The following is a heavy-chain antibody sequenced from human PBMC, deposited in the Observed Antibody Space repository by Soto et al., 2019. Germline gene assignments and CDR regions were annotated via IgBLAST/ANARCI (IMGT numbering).Heavy chain of an antibody. Sequence: PSETLSLTCAVSGGSISSGGSAWNWIRQAPGEGLEWIGYIYHSGSTYYNPSLRSRVTISVDGSKNQFSLKLSSVTAADTAVYYCAREGLDHPRAFDTWGQGALVTVSS. D-gene: IGHD2-15*01. CDR2: IYHSGST. V-gene: IGHV4-30-2*01. J-gene: IGHJ5*02. CDR1: GGSISSGGSA. CDR3: AREGLDHPRAFDT.